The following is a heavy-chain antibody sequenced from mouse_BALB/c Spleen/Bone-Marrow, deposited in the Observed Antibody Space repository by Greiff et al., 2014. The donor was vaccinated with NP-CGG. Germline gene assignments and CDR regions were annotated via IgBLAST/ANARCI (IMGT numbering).Heavy chain of an antibody. J-gene: IGHJ3*01. CDR3: ALYDYDGLSWFAY. D-gene: IGHD2-4*01. CDR2: IYPGDGNT. Sequence: QVQLQQSGPELVKPGASVKISCKASGYAFSSSWMNWVKQRPGQGLEWIGRIYPGDGNTNYNGKFKGKATLTADKSSTTAYMQLSSLTSVGSAVYFCALYDYDGLSWFAYWGQGTLVTVSA. V-gene: IGHV1-82*01. CDR1: GYAFSSSW.